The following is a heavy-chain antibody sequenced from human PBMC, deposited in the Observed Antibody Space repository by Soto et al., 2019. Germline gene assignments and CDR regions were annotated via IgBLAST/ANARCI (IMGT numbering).Heavy chain of an antibody. D-gene: IGHD2-2*01. V-gene: IGHV4-34*01. Sequence: SETLSLTCAVYGGSFSGYYWSWIRQPPGKGLEWIGEINHSGSTNYNPSLKSRVTISVDTSKNQFSLKLSSVTAADTAVYYCARGWYCSSTSCYVPPYFDYWGQGTLVTVS. CDR1: GGSFSGYY. CDR2: INHSGST. J-gene: IGHJ4*02. CDR3: ARGWYCSSTSCYVPPYFDY.